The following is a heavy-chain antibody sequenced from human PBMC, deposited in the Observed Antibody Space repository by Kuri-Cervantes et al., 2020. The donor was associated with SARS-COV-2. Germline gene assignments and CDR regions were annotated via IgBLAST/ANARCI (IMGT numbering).Heavy chain of an antibody. D-gene: IGHD3-10*01. CDR3: ARGGYYGSGWFDP. CDR1: GFTVSSNY. Sequence: GASLRLSCAASGFTVSSNYMSWVRQAPGKGLEWVSVIYSGGSTYYADSVKGRFTISRHNSKNTLYLQMNSLRAEDTAVYYCARGGYYGSGWFDPWGQGTLVTVSS. V-gene: IGHV3-53*01. CDR2: IYSGGST. J-gene: IGHJ5*02.